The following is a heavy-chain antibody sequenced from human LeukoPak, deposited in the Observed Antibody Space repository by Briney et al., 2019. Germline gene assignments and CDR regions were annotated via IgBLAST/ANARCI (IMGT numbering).Heavy chain of an antibody. J-gene: IGHJ4*02. Sequence: GGSLRLSCAASGFTFSSYWMTWVRQAPGKGLEWVANIKQDGSEKYYVDSVKGRFTISRDNAKNSLYLQMNSLRAEDMAVYYCAREDSGSYYSDYWGQGTLVTVSS. CDR2: IKQDGSEK. V-gene: IGHV3-7*03. CDR3: AREDSGSYYSDY. D-gene: IGHD1-26*01. CDR1: GFTFSSYW.